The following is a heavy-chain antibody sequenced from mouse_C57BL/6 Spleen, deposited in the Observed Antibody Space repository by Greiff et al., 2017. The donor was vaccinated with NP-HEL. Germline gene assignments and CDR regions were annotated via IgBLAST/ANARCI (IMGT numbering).Heavy chain of an antibody. Sequence: QVQLQQSGPELVKPGASVKISCKASGYAFSSSWMNWVKQRPGKGLEWIGRIYPGDGDTNYNGKFKGKATLTADKSSSTAYMQLSSLTSEDSAVYFCSRDDLFYAMDYWGQGTSVTASS. CDR2: IYPGDGDT. CDR3: SRDDLFYAMDY. J-gene: IGHJ4*01. CDR1: GYAFSSSW. V-gene: IGHV1-82*01.